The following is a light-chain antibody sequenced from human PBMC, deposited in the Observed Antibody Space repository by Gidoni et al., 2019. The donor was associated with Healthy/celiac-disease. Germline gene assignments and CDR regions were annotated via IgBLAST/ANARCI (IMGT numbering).Light chain of an antibody. CDR2: DAS. J-gene: IGKJ4*01. V-gene: IGKV3D-11*01. Sequence: EIVLTQSPATLSLSPGERATLSCRASQGVSSYLAWYQQKPGQAPRLLIYDASNRATGIPARFSGSGPGTDFTLTISSLEPEDFAVYYCQQRSNSSRTFXGXTKVEIK. CDR1: QGVSSY. CDR3: QQRSNSSRT.